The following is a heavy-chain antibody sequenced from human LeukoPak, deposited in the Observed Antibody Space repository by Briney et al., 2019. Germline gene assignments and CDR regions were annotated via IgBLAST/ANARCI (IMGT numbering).Heavy chain of an antibody. CDR2: IYYSGST. V-gene: IGHV4-59*12. D-gene: IGHD2-21*02. CDR1: GGSISSYY. CDR3: ARGGTYCGGDCYFDY. J-gene: IGHJ4*02. Sequence: SETLSLTCTVSGGSISSYYWSWLRQPPGKGLERFGYIYYSGSTNYNPSLKSRVTISVDTSKNQFSLKLSSVTAADTAVYYCARGGTYCGGDCYFDYWGQGTLVTVSS.